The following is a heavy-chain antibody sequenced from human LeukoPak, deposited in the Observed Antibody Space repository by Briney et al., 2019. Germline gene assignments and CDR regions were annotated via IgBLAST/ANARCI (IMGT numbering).Heavy chain of an antibody. Sequence: SETMSLTCAVYGGSFSGYYWSWIRQPPGKGLEWIEEINHSGSTNYNPSLKSRVTISVDTSKNQFSLKLGSVTAADTAVYYCARGHTMVRGVNYFDYWGRGTLVTVSS. CDR1: GGSFSGYY. CDR2: INHSGST. J-gene: IGHJ4*02. D-gene: IGHD3-10*01. V-gene: IGHV4-34*01. CDR3: ARGHTMVRGVNYFDY.